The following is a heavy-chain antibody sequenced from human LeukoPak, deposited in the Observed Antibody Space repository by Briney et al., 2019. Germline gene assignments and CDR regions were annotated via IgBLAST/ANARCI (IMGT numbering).Heavy chain of an antibody. CDR2: INHSGST. D-gene: IGHD3-22*01. CDR3: ARVGPWTLNYYDSSGYYSNWFDP. CDR1: GGSFSGYY. V-gene: IGHV4-34*01. J-gene: IGHJ5*02. Sequence: PSETLSLTCAVYGGSFSGYYWSWIRQPPGKGLEWIGEINHSGSTNYNPSLKSRVTISVDTSKIQFSLKLSSVTAADTAVYYCARVGPWTLNYYDSSGYYSNWFDPWGQGTLVTVSS.